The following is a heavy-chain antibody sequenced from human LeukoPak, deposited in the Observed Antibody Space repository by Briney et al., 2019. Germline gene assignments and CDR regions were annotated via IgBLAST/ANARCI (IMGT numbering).Heavy chain of an antibody. CDR2: IKKDGSEK. V-gene: IGHV3-7*01. CDR1: GFTFSSYW. D-gene: IGHD3-22*01. J-gene: IGHJ4*02. Sequence: GGSLRLSCAASGFTFSSYWMSWVRQAPGKGLEWVANIKKDGSEKYYVDSVKGRFTISRDNAKNSLYLQMNSLRAEDTAVYYCARDLYRIVAVPHYFDYWGQGTLVTVSS. CDR3: ARDLYRIVAVPHYFDY.